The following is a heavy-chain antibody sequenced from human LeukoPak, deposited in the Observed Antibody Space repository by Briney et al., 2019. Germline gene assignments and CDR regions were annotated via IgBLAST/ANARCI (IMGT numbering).Heavy chain of an antibody. Sequence: PGGSLRLSCAASGFTFSSYSMNWVRQAPGKGLEWVSSISSSSYIYYADSVKGRFTISRDNAKNSLYLQMNSLRAEDTAVYYCARDREGATLNDAFDIWGQGTMVIVSS. CDR1: GFTFSSYS. V-gene: IGHV3-21*01. D-gene: IGHD1-26*01. CDR2: ISSSSYI. CDR3: ARDREGATLNDAFDI. J-gene: IGHJ3*02.